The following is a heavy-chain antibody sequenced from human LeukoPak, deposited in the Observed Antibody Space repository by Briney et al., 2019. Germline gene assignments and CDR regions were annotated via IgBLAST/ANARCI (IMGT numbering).Heavy chain of an antibody. CDR3: ARGQDYGADYYYYMDV. CDR1: GGSISSYY. V-gene: IGHV4-59*01. CDR2: IYYSGST. J-gene: IGHJ6*03. D-gene: IGHD4-17*01. Sequence: PSETLSLTCTVSGGSISSYYWSWTRQPPGKGLEWIGYIYYSGSTNYNPSLKSRVTISVDTSKNQFSLKLSSVTAADTAVYYCARGQDYGADYYYYMDVWGKGTTVTVSS.